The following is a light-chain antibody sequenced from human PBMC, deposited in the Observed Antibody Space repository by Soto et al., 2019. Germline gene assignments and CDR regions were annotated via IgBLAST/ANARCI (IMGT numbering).Light chain of an antibody. CDR3: QQSYSTPFT. CDR2: AAS. CDR1: QSISSY. J-gene: IGKJ3*01. Sequence: DIQMTQSPSSLSASVGDRVTITCRASQSISSYLNWYQQKPGKAPKLLIYAASGLQSGVPSRFSGSGSGTYFTLTISSLQPEDFATYYGQQSYSTPFTFGPGTKVDIK. V-gene: IGKV1-39*01.